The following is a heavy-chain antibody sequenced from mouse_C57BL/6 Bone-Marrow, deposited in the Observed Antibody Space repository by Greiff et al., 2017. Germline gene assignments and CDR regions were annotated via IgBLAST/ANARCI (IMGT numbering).Heavy chain of an antibody. J-gene: IGHJ3*01. Sequence: EVQLQESGPGLVKPSQSLSLTCSVTGYSITSGYYWNWIRQFPGNKLEWMGYISYDGSNNYNPSLKNRISITRDTSKNQFFLKLNSVTTEDTATDYCARERYPQLRLRAYWGQGTLVTVSA. D-gene: IGHD3-2*02. CDR2: ISYDGSN. CDR1: GYSITSGYY. V-gene: IGHV3-6*01. CDR3: ARERYPQLRLRAY.